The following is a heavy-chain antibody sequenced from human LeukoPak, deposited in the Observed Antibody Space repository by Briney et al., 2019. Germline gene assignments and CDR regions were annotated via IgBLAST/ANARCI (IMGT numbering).Heavy chain of an antibody. J-gene: IGHJ3*02. Sequence: GGSLRLSCAASGFTFSSYSMNRVRQAPGKGLEWVSSISSSSSYIYYADSVKGRVTISRDNAKNSLYLQTNSLRAEDTAVYYCARVMYSNYDRAFDIWGQGTMVTVSS. CDR2: ISSSSSYI. CDR1: GFTFSSYS. CDR3: ARVMYSNYDRAFDI. D-gene: IGHD4-11*01. V-gene: IGHV3-21*01.